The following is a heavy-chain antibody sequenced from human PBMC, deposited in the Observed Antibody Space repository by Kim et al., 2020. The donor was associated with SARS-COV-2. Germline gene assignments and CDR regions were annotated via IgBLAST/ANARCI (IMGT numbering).Heavy chain of an antibody. Sequence: PSRKSRVTLSAETSKNQFSLKIVSVTAADMAVYYCARVSYSQGRSREFDYWGQGSLVTVSS. D-gene: IGHD6-13*01. V-gene: IGHV4-34*01. J-gene: IGHJ4*02. CDR3: ARVSYSQGRSREFDY.